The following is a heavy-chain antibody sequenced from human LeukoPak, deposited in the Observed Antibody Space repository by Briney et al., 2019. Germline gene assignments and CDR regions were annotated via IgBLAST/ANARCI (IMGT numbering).Heavy chain of an antibody. CDR2: IYTSGST. CDR1: GGSISSYY. CDR3: ARDSPLQLLLQNAFDI. Sequence: PSETLSLTCTVSGGSISSYYWSWIRQPPGKGLEWIARIYTSGSTTYNPSLKSRVTMSVDTSKNQFSLKLSSVTAADTAVYYCARDSPLQLLLQNAFDIWGQGTMVTVSS. J-gene: IGHJ3*02. V-gene: IGHV4-4*07. D-gene: IGHD2-2*01.